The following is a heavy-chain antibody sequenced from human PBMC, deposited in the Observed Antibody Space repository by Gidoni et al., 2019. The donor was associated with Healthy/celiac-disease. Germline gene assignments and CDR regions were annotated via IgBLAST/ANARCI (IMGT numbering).Heavy chain of an antibody. J-gene: IGHJ4*02. CDR3: ARDRYSSRVGEYFDY. V-gene: IGHV3-48*02. CDR1: GFTFSSYS. CDR2: ISSSSSTI. D-gene: IGHD5-18*01. Sequence: EVQLVESGGGLVQPGGSLRLSCAASGFTFSSYSMNWVRQAPGKGLEWVSYISSSSSTIYYADSVKGRFTISRDNAKNSLYLQMNSLRDEDTAVYYCARDRYSSRVGEYFDYWGQGTLVTVSS.